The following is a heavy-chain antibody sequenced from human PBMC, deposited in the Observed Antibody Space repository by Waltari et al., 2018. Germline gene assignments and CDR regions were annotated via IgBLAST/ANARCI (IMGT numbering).Heavy chain of an antibody. D-gene: IGHD2-15*01. V-gene: IGHV3-30*18. CDR2: ISLDGLDN. CDR3: AKANRHSGQDNWFDP. Sequence: QGQLVESGGGGVQPGRTLGLTCTASGFPLRNFGMHWVRQAPGKGLEGVAVISLDGLDNRYADSVKGRFTISRDNSKNTLFLELNSLTTDDTGVYFCAKANRHSGQDNWFDPWGHGAPVTVSS. J-gene: IGHJ5*02. CDR1: GFPLRNFG.